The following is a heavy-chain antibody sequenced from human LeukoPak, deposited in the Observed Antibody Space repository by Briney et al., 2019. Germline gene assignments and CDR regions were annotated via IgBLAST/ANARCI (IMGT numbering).Heavy chain of an antibody. J-gene: IGHJ5*02. CDR1: GFTFSSYA. CDR3: AREVIPSTVTTKSWFDP. CDR2: ISYDGSNK. V-gene: IGHV3-30-3*01. Sequence: GRSLRLSCAASGFTFSSYAMHWVRQAPGKGLEWVAVISYDGSNKYYADSVKGRFTISRDNSKNTLYLQMNSLRAEDTAVYYCAREVIPSTVTTKSWFDPWGQGTLDTVSS. D-gene: IGHD4-17*01.